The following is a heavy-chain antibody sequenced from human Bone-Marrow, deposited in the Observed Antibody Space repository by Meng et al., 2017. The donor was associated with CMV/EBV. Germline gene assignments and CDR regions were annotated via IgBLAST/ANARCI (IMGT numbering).Heavy chain of an antibody. Sequence: GESLKISCAASGFTFSSYAMHWVRQAPGKGLEWVAVISYDGSNKYYADSVKGRSTISRDNSKNTLYLQMNSLRAEDTAVYYCARGDTAMVSPDYYYGMDVWGQGTTVTVSS. D-gene: IGHD5-18*01. CDR3: ARGDTAMVSPDYYYGMDV. V-gene: IGHV3-30*04. J-gene: IGHJ6*02. CDR2: ISYDGSNK. CDR1: GFTFSSYA.